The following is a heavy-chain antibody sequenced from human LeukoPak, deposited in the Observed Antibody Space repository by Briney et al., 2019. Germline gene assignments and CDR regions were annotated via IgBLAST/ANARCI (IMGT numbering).Heavy chain of an antibody. V-gene: IGHV4-59*01. CDR3: ARDNAAAGGTDY. J-gene: IGHJ4*02. CDR2: TYYSGST. CDR1: GGSISSYY. Sequence: PSETLSLTCTVSGGSISSYYWSWIRQPPGKGLEWIGYTYYSGSTNYNPSLKSRVTISVDTSKNQFSLKLSSVTAADTAVYYCARDNAAAGGTDYWGQGTLVTVSS. D-gene: IGHD6-13*01.